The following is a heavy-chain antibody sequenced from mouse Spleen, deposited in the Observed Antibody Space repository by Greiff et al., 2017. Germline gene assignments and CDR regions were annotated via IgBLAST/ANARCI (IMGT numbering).Heavy chain of an antibody. CDR1: GYTFTSYW. J-gene: IGHJ4*01. Sequence: VKLQESGAELARPGASVKMSCKASGYTFTSYWMHWVKQRPGQGLEWIGYINPSTGYTEYNQKFKDKATLTADKSSSTAYMQLSSLTSEDSAVYYCARRDPYYYAMDYWGQGTSVTVSS. V-gene: IGHV1-4*01. CDR2: INPSTGYT. CDR3: ARRDPYYYAMDY.